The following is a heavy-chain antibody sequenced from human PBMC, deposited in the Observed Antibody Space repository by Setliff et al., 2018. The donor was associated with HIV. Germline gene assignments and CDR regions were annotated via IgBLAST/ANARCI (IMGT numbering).Heavy chain of an antibody. D-gene: IGHD5-18*01. J-gene: IGHJ4*02. CDR3: ARQGAGYSDDY. CDR1: GGSISSGSYY. V-gene: IGHV4-61*02. CDR2: IYTSGST. Sequence: SETLSLTCTVSGGSISSGSYYWSWIRQPAGKGLEWIGRIYTSGSTNYNPSLKSRVTISVDTSRNQFSLKLSSVTAADTAVYYCARQGAGYSDDYWGQGTLVTVSS.